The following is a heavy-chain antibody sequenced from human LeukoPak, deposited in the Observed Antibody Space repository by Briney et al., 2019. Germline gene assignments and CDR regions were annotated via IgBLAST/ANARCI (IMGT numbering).Heavy chain of an antibody. D-gene: IGHD1-1*01. V-gene: IGHV4-34*01. CDR2: INHSGST. CDR1: GGSFCGYH. CDR3: ARGKWNPFDY. J-gene: IGHJ4*02. Sequence: SETLSFTCAVYGGSFCGYHWSWIRQPPGKGLEWNGEINHSGSTNYNTSLKSRVTISVDTSKNQFSLKLGSVTAADTAVYYCARGKWNPFDYWGQGTLVTVSS.